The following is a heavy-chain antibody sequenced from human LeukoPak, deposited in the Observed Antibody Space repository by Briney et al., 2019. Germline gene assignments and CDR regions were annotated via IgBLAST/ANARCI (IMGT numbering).Heavy chain of an antibody. D-gene: IGHD2-2*01. V-gene: IGHV4-39*01. CDR1: GGSISSSSHY. CDR3: ARLIRYCTTNSCYPSDY. CDR2: MHYRGGT. Sequence: SESLSLTCTVAGGSISSSSHYWGWIPQPPGKGLEVFGGMHYRGGTYYNPSLKTRVTISIGTSMIQFSLKLNSVTAADTAVYSCARLIRYCTTNSCYPSDYWGQGTLVTVSS. J-gene: IGHJ4*02.